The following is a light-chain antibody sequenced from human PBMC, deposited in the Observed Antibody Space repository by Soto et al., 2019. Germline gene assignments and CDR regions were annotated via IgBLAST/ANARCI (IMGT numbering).Light chain of an antibody. CDR2: AAS. J-gene: IGKJ1*01. V-gene: IGKV3-15*01. CDR1: QRIRGN. Sequence: EILMTQSPATLSVSPGERATLSCRASQRIRGNLAWYQQKPGQAPRLLIYAASTRATDIPARFSGSGSGTESTLTISSLQSEDFAVYYCLQYDDWPRTFGQGTKVDIK. CDR3: LQYDDWPRT.